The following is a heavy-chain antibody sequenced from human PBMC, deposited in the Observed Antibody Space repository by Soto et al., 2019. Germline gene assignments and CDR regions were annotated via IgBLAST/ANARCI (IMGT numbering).Heavy chain of an antibody. J-gene: IGHJ4*02. V-gene: IGHV1-2*02. CDR3: ARGGGYSSGWYQDY. Sequence: ASVNVSCKASGYTFTGYYMHWVRQAPGQGLEWMGWINPNSGGTNYAQKFQGRVTMTRDTSISTAYMELSRLRSDDTAVYYCARGGGYSSGWYQDYWGQGTLVTVSS. CDR2: INPNSGGT. D-gene: IGHD6-19*01. CDR1: GYTFTGYY.